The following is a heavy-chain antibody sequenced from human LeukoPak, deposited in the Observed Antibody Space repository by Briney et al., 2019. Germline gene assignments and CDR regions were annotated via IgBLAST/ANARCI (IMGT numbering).Heavy chain of an antibody. CDR2: IYPNSGAT. Sequence: GASVKVSCKASGYTFTRYYMHWVRQAPGQGVEGRGWIYPNSGATKYVQKFQGRVTMTRDTSISTAYMELSGLRSADTGGSFCRTRFSNGPFDYWGQGSLVTVSS. J-gene: IGHJ4*02. CDR3: RTRFSNGPFDY. V-gene: IGHV1-2*02. CDR1: GYTFTRYY.